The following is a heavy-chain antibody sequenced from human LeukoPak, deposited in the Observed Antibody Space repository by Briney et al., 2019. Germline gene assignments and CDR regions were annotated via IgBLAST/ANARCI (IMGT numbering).Heavy chain of an antibody. CDR2: ITPIFGTA. D-gene: IGHD3-10*01. J-gene: IGHJ4*02. V-gene: IGHV1-69*05. CDR3: ARSSLRTYYYGSGSYYNCDY. Sequence: VASVKVSCKASGGTFSSYAISWVRQAPGQGLEWMGGITPIFGTANYAQKFQGRVTITTDESTSTAYMELSSLRSEDTAVYYCARSSLRTYYYGSGSYYNCDYWGQGTLVTVSS. CDR1: GGTFSSYA.